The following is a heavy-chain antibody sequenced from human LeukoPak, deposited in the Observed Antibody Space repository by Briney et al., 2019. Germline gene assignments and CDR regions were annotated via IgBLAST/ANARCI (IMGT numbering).Heavy chain of an antibody. J-gene: IGHJ4*02. CDR1: GGTFSSYA. D-gene: IGHD2-2*01. V-gene: IGHV1-69*13. Sequence: SVKVSCKAPGGTFSSYAISWVRQAPGQGLEWMGGIIPIFGTANYAQKFQGRVTITADESTSTAYMELSSLRSEDTAVYYCARGDCSSTSCYPNYWGQGTLVTVSS. CDR3: ARGDCSSTSCYPNY. CDR2: IIPIFGTA.